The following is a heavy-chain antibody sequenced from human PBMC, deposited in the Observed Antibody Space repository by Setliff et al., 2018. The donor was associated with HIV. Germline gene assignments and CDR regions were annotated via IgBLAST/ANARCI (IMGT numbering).Heavy chain of an antibody. CDR3: ARSPGVATITIFDY. CDR1: GYSISSGYY. Sequence: SETLSLTCAVSGYSISSGYYWGWIRQPPGKGLEWIGSIYHSGSTYYNPSLKSRVTISVDTSKNQFSLKLSSVTAADTAVYYCARSPGVATITIFDYWGQGTLVTVS. J-gene: IGHJ4*02. D-gene: IGHD5-12*01. V-gene: IGHV4-38-2*01. CDR2: IYHSGST.